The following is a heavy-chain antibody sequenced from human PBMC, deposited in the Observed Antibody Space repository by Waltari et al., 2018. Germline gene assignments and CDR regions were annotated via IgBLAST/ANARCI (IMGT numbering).Heavy chain of an antibody. CDR3: ARDYWTTGSGRHLSFMDV. Sequence: QVQLLQSGSDLKKPGASVKVSCRASGYNFSVYGFSWVRQAPGQGLEWMGWISPYNDDKRYAQKFQGRLTMTTDTSTRTAYMQLRSLRSDDTAVYYCARDYWTTGSGRHLSFMDVWGKGTTVIISS. J-gene: IGHJ6*03. D-gene: IGHD6-19*01. V-gene: IGHV1-18*01. CDR1: GYNFSVYG. CDR2: ISPYNDDK.